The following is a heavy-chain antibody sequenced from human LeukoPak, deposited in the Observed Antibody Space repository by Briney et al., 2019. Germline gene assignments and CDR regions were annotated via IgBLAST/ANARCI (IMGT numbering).Heavy chain of an antibody. D-gene: IGHD6-6*01. CDR3: TRDPRHLDS. Sequence: PGGSLRLSCAASGFIFRGYWVSWVRQAPGKGLEWVANINQGQSEKNYVDSVKGRFTISRDNAKNSLWLQMSSLRVEDTAVYYCTRDPRHLDSWGQGTLVTVSS. CDR2: INQGQSEK. CDR1: GFIFRGYW. J-gene: IGHJ4*02. V-gene: IGHV3-7*01.